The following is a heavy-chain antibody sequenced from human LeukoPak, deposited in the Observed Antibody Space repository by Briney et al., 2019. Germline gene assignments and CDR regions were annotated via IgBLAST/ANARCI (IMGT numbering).Heavy chain of an antibody. CDR1: GYTFTSYG. D-gene: IGHD6-19*01. Sequence: ASVKVSCKASGYTFTSYGISWVRQAPGQGLEWMGWISAYNGNTNYAQKLQGRVTMTTDTSTSTAYMELRSLRSDDTAVYYCARDSSSSGWYADAFDIWGQGTMVTVSS. J-gene: IGHJ3*02. CDR3: ARDSSSSGWYADAFDI. CDR2: ISAYNGNT. V-gene: IGHV1-18*01.